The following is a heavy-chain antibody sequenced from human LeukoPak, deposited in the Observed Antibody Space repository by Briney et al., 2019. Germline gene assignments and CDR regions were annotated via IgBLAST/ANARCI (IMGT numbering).Heavy chain of an antibody. V-gene: IGHV3-23*01. J-gene: IGHJ4*02. CDR2: INAVDADT. Sequence: PGGSLRLSCAASGFIFINHAMTWVRQAPGKGLEYVSTINAVDADTYYADAVKGRLTVSRDNSKNTLYLQMNSLRADDTAVYYCAKQFLGANWGQGTLVTVSS. CDR1: GFIFINHA. D-gene: IGHD4/OR15-4a*01. CDR3: AKQFLGAN.